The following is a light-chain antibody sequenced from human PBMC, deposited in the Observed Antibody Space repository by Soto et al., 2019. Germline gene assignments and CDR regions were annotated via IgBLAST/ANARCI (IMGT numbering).Light chain of an antibody. CDR3: HQRQSWPRT. CDR2: GAF. CDR1: QSVYSD. J-gene: IGKJ1*01. V-gene: IGKV3-15*01. Sequence: EIVMTQSPATLSVSPGEGATLSCRASQSVYSDLAWYQQKPGQAPGLLIYGAFTRATGISARFSGSGSGTEFTLTISSLQSEDFALYYCHQRQSWPRTFGQGTKVDIK.